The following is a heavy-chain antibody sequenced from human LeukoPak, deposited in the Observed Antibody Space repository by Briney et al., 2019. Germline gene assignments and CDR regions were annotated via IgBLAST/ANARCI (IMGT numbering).Heavy chain of an antibody. J-gene: IGHJ6*03. V-gene: IGHV4-4*07. CDR1: GGSISSYY. CDR3: ARVPRSYYYYYYMDV. CDR2: IYTSGST. Sequence: SETLSLTCTVSGGSISSYYWSWIRQPAGKGLEWIGRIYTSGSTNYNPSLKSRVTMSLDTSKNQFSLKLSSVTAADTAVYYCARVPRSYYYYYYMDVWGKGTTVTVSS.